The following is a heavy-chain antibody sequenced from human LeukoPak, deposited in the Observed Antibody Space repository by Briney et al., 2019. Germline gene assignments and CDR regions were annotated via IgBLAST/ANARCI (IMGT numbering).Heavy chain of an antibody. D-gene: IGHD6-19*01. CDR2: IYPGDSDT. J-gene: IGHJ4*02. V-gene: IGHV5-51*01. CDR1: GYSFTSYW. Sequence: GESLKISCKGSGYSFTSYWIGWVRQMPGKGLEWMGIIYPGDSDTRYSPPFQGQVTISADKSISTAYLQWSSLKASDTAMYYCARSRYSSGWYTPPFDYWGQGTLVTVSS. CDR3: ARSRYSSGWYTPPFDY.